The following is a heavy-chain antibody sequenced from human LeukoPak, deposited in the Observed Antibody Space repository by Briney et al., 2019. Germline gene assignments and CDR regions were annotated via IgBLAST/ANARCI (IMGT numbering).Heavy chain of an antibody. Sequence: PSETLSLTCAVYGGSFSGYYWSWIRQPPGKGLEWIGEINHSGSTNYNPSLKSRVTISVDTSKNQFSLKLSSVTAADTAVYYCARAADFWSGYYVEGTSYGMDVWGQGTTVTVSS. CDR2: INHSGST. CDR1: GGSFSGYY. V-gene: IGHV4-34*01. D-gene: IGHD3-3*01. J-gene: IGHJ6*02. CDR3: ARAADFWSGYYVEGTSYGMDV.